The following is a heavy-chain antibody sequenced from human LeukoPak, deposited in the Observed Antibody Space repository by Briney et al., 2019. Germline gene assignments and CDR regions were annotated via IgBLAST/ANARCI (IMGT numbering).Heavy chain of an antibody. V-gene: IGHV4-61*02. J-gene: IGHJ4*02. Sequence: PSETLSLTCTVSGGSISSGSYYWSWIRQPAGKGLEWIGRIYTSGSTNYNPSLKSRVTISVDTSKNQFSLKLSSVTAADTAVYYCAREGSKPPRWGQGTLVTVSS. D-gene: IGHD3-10*01. CDR1: GGSISSGSYY. CDR2: IYTSGST. CDR3: AREGSKPPR.